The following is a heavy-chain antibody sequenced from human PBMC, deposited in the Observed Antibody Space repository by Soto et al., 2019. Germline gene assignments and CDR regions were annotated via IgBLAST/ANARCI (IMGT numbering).Heavy chain of an antibody. CDR1: GGTFSSYA. CDR3: ERPVAGGGSYFDYFDY. Sequence: QVQLVQSVAEVKKPGSSVKVSCKASGGTFSSYAISWVRQAPGQGLEWMGGLIPIFGTANYAQKFQGRVTINADDSTRTAYMELSSLRSEDTAVYYCERPVAGGGSYFDYFDYWGQGTLVTVSS. CDR2: LIPIFGTA. D-gene: IGHD1-26*01. V-gene: IGHV1-69*01. J-gene: IGHJ4*02.